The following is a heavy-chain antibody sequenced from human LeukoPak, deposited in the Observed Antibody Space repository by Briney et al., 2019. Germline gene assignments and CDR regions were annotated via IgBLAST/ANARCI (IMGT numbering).Heavy chain of an antibody. V-gene: IGHV4-59*12. CDR1: GGSISSYY. Sequence: SETLSLTCTVSGGSISSYYWSWIRQPPGKGLERIGYIYYSGSTNYNPSLKSRVTISVDTSKNQFSLKLSSVTAADTAVYYCARERVTTFMNVRSAPFDYWGQGTLVTVSS. CDR2: IYYSGST. J-gene: IGHJ4*02. CDR3: ARERVTTFMNVRSAPFDY. D-gene: IGHD4-17*01.